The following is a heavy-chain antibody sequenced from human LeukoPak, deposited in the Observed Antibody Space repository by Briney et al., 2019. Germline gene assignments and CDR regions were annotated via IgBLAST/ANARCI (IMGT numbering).Heavy chain of an antibody. J-gene: IGHJ6*03. D-gene: IGHD5-12*01. CDR1: GGSISTHF. V-gene: IGHV4-4*07. Sequence: SETLSLTCTVSGGSISTHFWTWVRQPAGKRLEWIGRIYTTGVTNYNPSLKSRVTMSVDTSKNQFSLELKSVTAADTAVYYCARSLGTGYDPRSYWNYYMDVWGKGTTVTVSS. CDR2: IYTTGVT. CDR3: ARSLGTGYDPRSYWNYYMDV.